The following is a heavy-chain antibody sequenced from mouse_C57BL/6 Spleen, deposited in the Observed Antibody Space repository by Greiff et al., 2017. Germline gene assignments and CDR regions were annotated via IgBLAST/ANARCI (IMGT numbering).Heavy chain of an antibody. CDR1: GYTFTSYW. J-gene: IGHJ3*01. V-gene: IGHV1-52*01. D-gene: IGHD2-4*01. CDR3: ARSRGYDYGRFAY. CDR2: IDPSDSET. Sequence: QVQLQQSGAELVRPGSSVKLSCKASGYTFTSYWMHWVKQRPIQGLEWIGNIDPSDSETHYNQKFKDKATLTVDKSSSTAYMQLSSLTSEDSAVYYCARSRGYDYGRFAYWGQGTLVTVSA.